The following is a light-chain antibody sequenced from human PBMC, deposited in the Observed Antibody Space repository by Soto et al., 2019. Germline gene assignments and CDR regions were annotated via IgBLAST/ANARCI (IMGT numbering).Light chain of an antibody. CDR2: GAS. CDR1: QSVSSSY. Sequence: EIVLTQSPGTLSLSPGERATLSCRASQSVSSSYLAWYQQKPGQAPRLLIYGASSMATGIPDRFSGSGSGTDFTLTISRVEPEDFAVYYCQQYGSARGYTFGQGTKLEIK. V-gene: IGKV3-20*01. CDR3: QQYGSARGYT. J-gene: IGKJ2*01.